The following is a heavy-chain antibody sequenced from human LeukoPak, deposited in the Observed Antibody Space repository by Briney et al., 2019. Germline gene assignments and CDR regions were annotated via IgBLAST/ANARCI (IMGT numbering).Heavy chain of an antibody. Sequence: GGSLRLSCAASGFTFSSHWMGWVRQAPGKGLEWVANIKEDGSAERYVDSVRGRFTISRDNAKNSLYLQMNSLRAEDTAVYYCARDAGYYVHDLWGQGTLVTVSS. CDR3: ARDAGYYVHDL. J-gene: IGHJ5*02. V-gene: IGHV3-7*01. D-gene: IGHD3-10*02. CDR1: GFTFSSHW. CDR2: IKEDGSAE.